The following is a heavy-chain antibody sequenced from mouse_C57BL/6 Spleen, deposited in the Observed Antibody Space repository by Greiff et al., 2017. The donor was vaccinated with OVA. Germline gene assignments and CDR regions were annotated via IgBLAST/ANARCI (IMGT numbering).Heavy chain of an antibody. CDR1: GYTFTSYW. Sequence: VQLQQPGAELVRPGSSVKLSCKASGYTFTSYWMHWVKQRPIQGLEWIGNIDPSDSETHYNQKFKDKATLTVDKSSSTAYMQLSSLTSEDSAVYFCARKDGNYLYYFDYWGQGTTLTVSS. CDR2: IDPSDSET. J-gene: IGHJ2*01. D-gene: IGHD2-1*01. V-gene: IGHV1-52*01. CDR3: ARKDGNYLYYFDY.